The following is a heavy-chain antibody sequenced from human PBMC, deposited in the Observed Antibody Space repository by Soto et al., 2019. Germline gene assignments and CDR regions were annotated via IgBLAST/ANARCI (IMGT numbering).Heavy chain of an antibody. V-gene: IGHV3-23*01. Sequence: EVQLLESGGGLVQPGGSLRLSCAASGFTFSSYAMSWVRQAPGKGLEWVSAISGSGGSTYYADSVKGRFTISRDNSENTLYLQMNSLRAEDTAVYYCAKGKTLLWFGEVFYWGQGTLVTVSS. CDR3: AKGKTLLWFGEVFY. CDR2: ISGSGGST. CDR1: GFTFSSYA. J-gene: IGHJ4*02. D-gene: IGHD3-10*01.